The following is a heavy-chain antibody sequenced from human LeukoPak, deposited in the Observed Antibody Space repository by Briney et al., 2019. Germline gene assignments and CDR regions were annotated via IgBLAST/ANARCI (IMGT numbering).Heavy chain of an antibody. Sequence: GGSLRLSCAVTGFTFSDHYMDWVRQAPGKGLEWVGRSRNRAKSYTTDYAASVKGRFTISRDDSKSTLYLQMNSLETEDTAVYYCSRDATGDHWGQGTLVSVSS. CDR3: SRDATGDH. CDR2: SRNRAKSYTT. V-gene: IGHV3-72*01. CDR1: GFTFSDHY. J-gene: IGHJ4*02.